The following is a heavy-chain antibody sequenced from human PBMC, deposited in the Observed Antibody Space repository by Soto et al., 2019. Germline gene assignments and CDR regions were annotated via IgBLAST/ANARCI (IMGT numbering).Heavy chain of an antibody. CDR3: ASGTYYYDSSGYPYYYYYYGMDV. V-gene: IGHV1-69*13. J-gene: IGHJ6*02. CDR2: IIPIFGTA. CDR1: GGTFSSYA. D-gene: IGHD3-22*01. Sequence: ASVKVSCKASGGTFSSYAISWVRQAPGQGLEWMGGIIPIFGTANYAQKFQGRVTITADESTSTAYMELSSLRSEDTAVYYCASGTYYYDSSGYPYYYYYYGMDVWGQGTTVTVSS.